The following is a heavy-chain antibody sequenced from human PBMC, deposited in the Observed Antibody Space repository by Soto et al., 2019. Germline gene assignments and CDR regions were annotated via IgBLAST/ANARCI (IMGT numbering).Heavy chain of an antibody. CDR1: GFTFSSYG. V-gene: IGHV3-33*01. CDR2: IYYDGSNK. D-gene: IGHD6-13*01. Sequence: GGSLRLSCAASGFTFSSYGMHWVRQAPGKGLEWVAVIYYDGSNKYYADSVKGRFTISRDNSKNTLYLQMNSLRAEDTAVYYCARAQYSSSWYPFDYWGQGTLVTVSS. J-gene: IGHJ4*02. CDR3: ARAQYSSSWYPFDY.